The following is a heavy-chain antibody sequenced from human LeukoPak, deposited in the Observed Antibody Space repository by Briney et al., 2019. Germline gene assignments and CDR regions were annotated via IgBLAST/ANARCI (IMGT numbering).Heavy chain of an antibody. CDR2: ISAYNGNT. D-gene: IGHD2-2*01. Sequence: ASVKVFCKASGYTFTSYDISWVRQAPGQGLEWMGWISAYNGNTNYAQKLQGRVTMTTDTSTSTAYMELRSLRSDDTAVYYCARVGCSSTSCYFGYYYYYYGMNVWGQGTTVTVSS. V-gene: IGHV1-18*01. CDR1: GYTFTSYD. CDR3: ARVGCSSTSCYFGYYYYYYGMNV. J-gene: IGHJ6*02.